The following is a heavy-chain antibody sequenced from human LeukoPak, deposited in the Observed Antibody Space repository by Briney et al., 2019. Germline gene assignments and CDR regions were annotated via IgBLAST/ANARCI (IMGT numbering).Heavy chain of an antibody. CDR3: AKALRYFDWLLYDAFDI. V-gene: IGHV3-23*01. D-gene: IGHD3-9*01. CDR2: ISGSGGST. J-gene: IGHJ3*02. CDR1: GFTFSSYA. Sequence: PGGSLRLSCAASGFTFSSYAMSWVRQAPGKGLEWVSAISGSGGSTYYADSVKGRFTISRDNSKNTPYLQTNSLRAEDTAVYYCAKALRYFDWLLYDAFDIWGQGTMVTVSS.